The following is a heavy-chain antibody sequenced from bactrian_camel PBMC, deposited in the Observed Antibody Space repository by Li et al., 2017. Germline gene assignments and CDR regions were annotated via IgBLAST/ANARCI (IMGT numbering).Heavy chain of an antibody. CDR2: VYIGVDTTYNT. CDR3: AADRFGCLRGRTALDSTSACGY. D-gene: IGHD1*01. J-gene: IGHJ6*01. CDR1: GRGFSHYC. V-gene: IGHV3-3*01. Sequence: QVQLVESGGGLVQAGGSLRLSCTDSGRGFSHYCMGWFRQTRVNERAGVACVYIGVDTTYNTYYTDSVNGRFTVSQGNAKNAVYLQMNDLKPEDTAMYYCAADRFGCLRGRTALDSTSACGYWGQGTQVTVSS.